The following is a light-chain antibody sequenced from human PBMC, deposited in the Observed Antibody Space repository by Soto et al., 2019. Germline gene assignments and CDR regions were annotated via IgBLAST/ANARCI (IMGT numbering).Light chain of an antibody. CDR1: QTVSSNY. CDR2: GAS. V-gene: IGKV3-20*01. Sequence: RRIMNKSPGERATLSCRASQTVSSNYLAWCQQRPGQAPRLLIYGASTRAAGIPDRFSGSGSGTDFTLTITRLEPEDTAVYVCQQHTGQSTTFGQGTRLEN. J-gene: IGKJ5*01. CDR3: QQHTGQSTT.